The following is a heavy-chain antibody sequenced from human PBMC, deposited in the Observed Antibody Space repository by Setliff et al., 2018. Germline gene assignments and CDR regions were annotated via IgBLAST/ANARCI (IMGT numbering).Heavy chain of an antibody. Sequence: SETLSLTCAVSGDSINSGPYYWSWIRQSAGEGLEWIGRLHSSGDTTYNPSLKGRVAISTDTSKNHFSLKLTSVTAADTAVYYCARQSGSGSSPYFDFWGQGTLVTVSS. V-gene: IGHV4-61*02. CDR3: ARQSGSGSSPYFDF. D-gene: IGHD3-10*01. CDR1: GDSINSGPYY. J-gene: IGHJ4*02. CDR2: LHSSGDT.